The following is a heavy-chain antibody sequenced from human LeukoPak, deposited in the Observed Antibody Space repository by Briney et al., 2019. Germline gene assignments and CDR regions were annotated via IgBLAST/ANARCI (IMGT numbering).Heavy chain of an antibody. V-gene: IGHV3-53*01. CDR2: IYTTGKT. CDR1: GFTVSINY. D-gene: IGHD1-1*01. Sequence: GGSLRLSCAASGFTVSINYMSWVRQAPGEGLEWVSVIYTTGKTYYADSVKGRFSISRDNSKNTVYLQMNSLRAEDTAVFYCAKVSPTGRAFDCWGQGTLVTVSS. J-gene: IGHJ4*02. CDR3: AKVSPTGRAFDC.